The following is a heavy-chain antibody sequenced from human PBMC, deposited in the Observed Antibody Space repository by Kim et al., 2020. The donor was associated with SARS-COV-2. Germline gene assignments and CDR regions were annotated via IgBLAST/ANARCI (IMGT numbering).Heavy chain of an antibody. Sequence: ISYADSVKGRFIISRDNAQSSLYLQLNSLRAEDTAVYYCARGRGSYYFDYWGQGTLVTVFS. CDR3: ARGRGSYYFDY. CDR2: I. D-gene: IGHD1-26*01. J-gene: IGHJ4*02. V-gene: IGHV3-48*04.